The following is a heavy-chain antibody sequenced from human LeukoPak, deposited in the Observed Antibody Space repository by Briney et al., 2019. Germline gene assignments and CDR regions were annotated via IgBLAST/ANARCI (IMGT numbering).Heavy chain of an antibody. CDR2: INPSGGST. CDR3: ARERGVAVAGEGVDP. Sequence: ASVKVSCKASGYTFTRHYIQWVRQAPGQRLEWMGIINPSGGSTSYAQKFQGRVTLTRDTSTSTVYMELSSLRSEDTAVYYCARERGVAVAGEGVDPWGQGTLVTVSS. CDR1: GYTFTRHY. V-gene: IGHV1-46*01. D-gene: IGHD6-19*01. J-gene: IGHJ5*02.